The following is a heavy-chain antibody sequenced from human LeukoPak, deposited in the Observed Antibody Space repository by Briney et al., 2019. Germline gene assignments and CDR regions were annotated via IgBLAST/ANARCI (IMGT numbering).Heavy chain of an antibody. CDR2: INHSGST. CDR3: ARGSSTTVTHPVSVSYYMDV. CDR1: GGSFSGYY. D-gene: IGHD4-17*01. J-gene: IGHJ6*03. V-gene: IGHV4-34*01. Sequence: SETLSLTCAVYGGSFSGYYWSWIRQPPGKGLKWIGEINHSGSTNYNPSLKSRVTISVDTSKNQFTLKLSSVTAADTAVYYCARGSSTTVTHPVSVSYYMDVWGKGTTITVSS.